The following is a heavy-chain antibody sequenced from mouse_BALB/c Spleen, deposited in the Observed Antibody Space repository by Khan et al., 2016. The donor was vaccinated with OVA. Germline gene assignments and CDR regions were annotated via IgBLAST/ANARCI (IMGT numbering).Heavy chain of an antibody. J-gene: IGHJ3*01. D-gene: IGHD2-2*01. CDR2: IFPNDGGT. CDR3: ARYGYDSFGY. Sequence: VQLQQSGPELVKPGASVKISCKASGYTFTDYSMDWMRQSPGKSLEWIGYIFPNDGGTTYNQMFKTKATLTVDTSSSTAYIELRSLTSEDSAVYYCARYGYDSFGYWGQGTLVTVSA. V-gene: IGHV1S29*02. CDR1: GYTFTDYS.